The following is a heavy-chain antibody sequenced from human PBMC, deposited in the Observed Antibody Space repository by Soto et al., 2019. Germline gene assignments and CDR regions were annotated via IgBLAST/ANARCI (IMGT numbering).Heavy chain of an antibody. CDR3: ARESFDSSGYTSRSEAYDI. V-gene: IGHV3-11*01. CDR2: ISSSGSSI. J-gene: IGHJ3*02. CDR1: GFTFSDYY. D-gene: IGHD3-22*01. Sequence: GGSLRLSCAASGFTFSDYYMSWIRQAPGKGLEWVSYISSSGSSIYYADPVKGRFTISRDNAKKSLCLQMNSLRAEDTAVYYCARESFDSSGYTSRSEAYDIWGQGTMVTVSS.